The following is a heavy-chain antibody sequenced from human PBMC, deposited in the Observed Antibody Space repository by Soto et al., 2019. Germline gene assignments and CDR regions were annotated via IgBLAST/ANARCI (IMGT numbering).Heavy chain of an antibody. Sequence: QVQLQQSGPGLVKPSQTLSLTCAISVDSGASNSATWDWIRQSPSRSLEWLGRTYYRSRWFNDYAASVKGRITLNPDTSNHPSSLQLTSLSTDDTAVYYCARLRCDSWLDFWAPGTRVPASS. CDR3: ARLRCDSWLDF. J-gene: IGHJ5*01. V-gene: IGHV6-1*01. CDR1: VDSGASNSAT. CDR2: TYYRSRWFN.